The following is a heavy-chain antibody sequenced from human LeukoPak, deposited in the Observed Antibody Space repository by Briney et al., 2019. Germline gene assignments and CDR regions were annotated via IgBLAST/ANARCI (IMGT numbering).Heavy chain of an antibody. CDR1: GFTFSSYA. CDR2: ISGRGDST. V-gene: IGHV3-23*01. CDR3: AKDLDSSSWYLSALYFDY. Sequence: GGSLRLSCTASGFTFSSYAVSWVRQSPGKGLAWVSPISGRGDSTYYADSVKGRFTISRDNSKNTLYLQMNSLRAEDTAVYYCAKDLDSSSWYLSALYFDYWGQGTLVTVSS. J-gene: IGHJ4*02. D-gene: IGHD6-13*01.